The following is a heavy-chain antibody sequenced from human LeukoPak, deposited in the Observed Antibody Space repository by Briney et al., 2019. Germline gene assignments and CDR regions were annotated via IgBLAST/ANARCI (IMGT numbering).Heavy chain of an antibody. J-gene: IGHJ1*01. D-gene: IGHD2-15*01. V-gene: IGHV1-2*02. Sequence: ASVKVSCKASGYTFTVYYMHWVRQAPGQGLEWMGWINPNSGGTNYAQKFQGRVTMTRDTSISTAYMELSRLRSDDTAVYYCAGEYCSGGSCYSIAEYFQHWGQGTLVTVSS. CDR2: INPNSGGT. CDR3: AGEYCSGGSCYSIAEYFQH. CDR1: GYTFTVYY.